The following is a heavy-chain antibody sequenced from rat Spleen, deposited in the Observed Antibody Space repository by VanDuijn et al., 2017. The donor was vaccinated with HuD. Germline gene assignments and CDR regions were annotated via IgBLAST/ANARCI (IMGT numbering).Heavy chain of an antibody. J-gene: IGHJ2*01. D-gene: IGHD1-11*01. CDR1: GFTFSDYN. Sequence: EVQLVESGGGLVQPGRSLKLSCAASGFTFSDYNMAWVRQAPTKGLGWVATISTGAGVPYYRDSGRGRFTISRDKTKSTLSLQMDSLRSEDTDTYYCSKDRGGGYSFDYWGQGVMVTVSS. V-gene: IGHV5-25*01. CDR2: ISTGAGVP. CDR3: SKDRGGGYSFDY.